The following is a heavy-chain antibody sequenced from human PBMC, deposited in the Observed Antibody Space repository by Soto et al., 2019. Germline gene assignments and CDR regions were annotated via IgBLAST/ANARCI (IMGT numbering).Heavy chain of an antibody. V-gene: IGHV3-48*03. D-gene: IGHD3-3*01. CDR3: ARGNDFWSGYYLDP. CDR1: GFTFSSYE. Sequence: PGGSLRLSCAASGFTFSSYEMNWVRQAPGKGLEWVSYISSSGSTIYYADSVKGRFTISRDNAKNSLYLQMNSLRAEDTAVYYCARGNDFWSGYYLDPWGQGTLVTVSS. J-gene: IGHJ5*02. CDR2: ISSSGSTI.